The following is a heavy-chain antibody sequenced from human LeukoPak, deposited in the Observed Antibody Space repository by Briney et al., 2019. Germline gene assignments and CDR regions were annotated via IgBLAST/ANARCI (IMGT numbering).Heavy chain of an antibody. CDR2: INHSGST. Sequence: SETLSLTCAVYGESFSSYYWSWIRQPPGKGLEWIGEINHSGSTNYNPSLKSRVTISVDTSKNQFSLKLSSVTAADTAVYYCARLIWEYYDSSGYPDYWGQGTLVTVSS. J-gene: IGHJ4*02. CDR1: GESFSSYY. V-gene: IGHV4-34*01. CDR3: ARLIWEYYDSSGYPDY. D-gene: IGHD3-22*01.